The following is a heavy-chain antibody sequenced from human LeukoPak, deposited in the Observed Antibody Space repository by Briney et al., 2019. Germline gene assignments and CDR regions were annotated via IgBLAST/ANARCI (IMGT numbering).Heavy chain of an antibody. V-gene: IGHV3-30*02. CDR1: GFTFSSYG. CDR3: ARRDIVVVVSASDY. D-gene: IGHD2-15*01. J-gene: IGHJ4*02. CDR2: IRYDGRNK. Sequence: GGSLRLSCAASGFTFSSYGMHWVRQAPGKGLDWVAFIRYDGRNKYYADSVKGRFTMSRDNSKNTVYLQMNSLRVDDTAVYYCARRDIVVVVSASDYWGQGTLVTVSS.